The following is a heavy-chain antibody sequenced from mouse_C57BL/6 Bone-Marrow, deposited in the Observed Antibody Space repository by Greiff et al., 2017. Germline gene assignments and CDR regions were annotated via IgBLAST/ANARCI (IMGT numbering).Heavy chain of an antibody. CDR2: INPSTGGT. V-gene: IGHV1-42*01. Sequence: EVQLQQSGPELVKPGASVKISCKASGYSFTGYYMNWVKQSPEKSLEWIGEINPSTGGTNYNQKFKAKATLTVDKSSSTAYMQLKSLTSENSAVYDCARSINYYGMSGYGGQGTAPTVSA. CDR1: GYSFTGYY. J-gene: IGHJ2*01. CDR3: ARSINYYGMSGY. D-gene: IGHD1-1*01.